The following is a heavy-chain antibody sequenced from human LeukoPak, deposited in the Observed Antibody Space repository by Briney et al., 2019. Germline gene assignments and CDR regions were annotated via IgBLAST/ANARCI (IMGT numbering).Heavy chain of an antibody. Sequence: SETLSLTCTVSGGSISSYYWSWIRQPPGKGLEWIGEINHSGSTNYNPSLKSRVTISVDTSKNQFSLKLSSVTAADTAVYYCARGSGYSSRQGDYWGQGTLVTVSS. V-gene: IGHV4-34*01. D-gene: IGHD6-19*01. CDR2: INHSGST. J-gene: IGHJ4*02. CDR3: ARGSGYSSRQGDY. CDR1: GGSISSYY.